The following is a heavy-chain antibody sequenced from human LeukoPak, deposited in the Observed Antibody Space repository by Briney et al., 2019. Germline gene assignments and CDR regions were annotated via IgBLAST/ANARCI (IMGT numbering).Heavy chain of an antibody. D-gene: IGHD3-3*01. CDR3: AKNFWSDKYFYYYMDV. Sequence: PGGSLRLSCVASGFTFSSYAMSWVRLAPGKGLEWVSAITRAGSTYFADSVKGRFTISRDNSKNTLGLQMNSLRAEGTAVYYCAKNFWSDKYFYYYMDVWGKGTTVTVSS. J-gene: IGHJ6*03. CDR1: GFTFSSYA. V-gene: IGHV3-23*01. CDR2: ITRAGST.